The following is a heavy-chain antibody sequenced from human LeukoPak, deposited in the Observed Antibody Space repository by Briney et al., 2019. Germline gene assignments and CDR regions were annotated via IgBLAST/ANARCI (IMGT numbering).Heavy chain of an antibody. Sequence: LPGGSLRLSCAASGFTFSSYAMSWVRQAPGKGLEWVSAISGSGGSTYYADSVKGRFTISRDNSKNTLYLQMNSLRAEDTAVYYCATSDIVVVPAASMVGYWGQGTLVTVSS. CDR1: GFTFSSYA. V-gene: IGHV3-23*01. CDR2: ISGSGGST. J-gene: IGHJ4*02. D-gene: IGHD2-2*01. CDR3: ATSDIVVVPAASMVGY.